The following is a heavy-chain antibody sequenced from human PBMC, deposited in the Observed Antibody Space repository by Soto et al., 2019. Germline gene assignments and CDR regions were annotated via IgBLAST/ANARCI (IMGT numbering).Heavy chain of an antibody. CDR1: GFTFSSYS. CDR2: ISSSSSTI. D-gene: IGHD2-15*01. Sequence: EVQLVESGGGWVQPGGSLRLSCAASGFTFSSYSMNWVRQAPGKGLEWVSYISSSSSTIYYADSVKGRFTISRDNAKNSLYLQMNSLRAEDTAVYYCVRGGGCSGGSCNFDYWGQGTLVTVSS. V-gene: IGHV3-48*01. CDR3: VRGGGCSGGSCNFDY. J-gene: IGHJ4*02.